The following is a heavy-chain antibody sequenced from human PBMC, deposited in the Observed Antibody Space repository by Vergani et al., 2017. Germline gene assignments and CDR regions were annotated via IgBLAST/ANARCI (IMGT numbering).Heavy chain of an antibody. CDR3: ATDLGSYGSGSYYRGDAFDI. D-gene: IGHD3-10*01. J-gene: IGHJ3*02. CDR2: VDPEDGET. CDR1: GYTFTDYY. Sequence: EVQLVQSGAEVKKPGATVKISCKVSGYTFTDYYMHWVQQAPGKGLEWMGLVDPEDGETIYAEKFQGRVTITADTSTDTAYMELSSLRSEDTAVYYCATDLGSYGSGSYYRGDAFDIWGQGTMVTVSS. V-gene: IGHV1-69-2*01.